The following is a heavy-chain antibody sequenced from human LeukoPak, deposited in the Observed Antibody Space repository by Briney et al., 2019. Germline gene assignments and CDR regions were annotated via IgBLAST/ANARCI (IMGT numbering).Heavy chain of an antibody. V-gene: IGHV3-30*18. D-gene: IGHD3-10*01. CDR1: GFAFRSYG. J-gene: IGHJ4*02. CDR2: LSYDGSNK. CDR3: AKVMGGLWFGDGIDY. Sequence: GGSLRLSCEASGFAFRSYGMHWVRQAPGKGPEWVAVLSYDGSNKYYADSVKGRFTISRDNSKNTLYLQMNSLRAEDTAVYYCAKVMGGLWFGDGIDYWGQGTLVTVSS.